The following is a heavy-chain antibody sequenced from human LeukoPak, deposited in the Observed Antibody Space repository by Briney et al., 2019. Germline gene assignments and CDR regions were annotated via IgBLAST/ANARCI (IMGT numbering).Heavy chain of an antibody. D-gene: IGHD2-15*01. V-gene: IGHV3-33*01. CDR1: GFTFSSYG. Sequence: GRSLRLSCAASGFTFSSYGMHWVRQAPGKGLEWVTIIWYDGSNKNYADSVKGRFTISKDNSKNTLYLQMNSLRAEDTAVYYCARGAYCSGGRCPGAFDIWGQGTMVTVSS. CDR2: IWYDGSNK. CDR3: ARGAYCSGGRCPGAFDI. J-gene: IGHJ3*02.